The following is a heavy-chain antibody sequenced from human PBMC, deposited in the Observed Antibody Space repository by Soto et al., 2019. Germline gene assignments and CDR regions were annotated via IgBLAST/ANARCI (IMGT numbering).Heavy chain of an antibody. CDR3: ARYPGRDDFWSGYYPTFYMDV. CDR1: GFTFSDYS. Sequence: GGPLRLSCTASGFTFSDYSMNWVRHAPGKGLEWVSYISGSSGSIHYADSVKGRFTISRDNAKNSLYLQMNILRAEGTAVYYCARYPGRDDFWSGYYPTFYMDVWGKGTTVTVSS. V-gene: IGHV3-48*04. CDR2: ISGSSGSI. D-gene: IGHD3-3*01. J-gene: IGHJ6*03.